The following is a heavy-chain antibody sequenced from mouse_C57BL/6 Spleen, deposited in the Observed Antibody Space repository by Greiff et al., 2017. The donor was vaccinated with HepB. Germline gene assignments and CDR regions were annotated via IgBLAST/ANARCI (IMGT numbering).Heavy chain of an antibody. Sequence: VQLQQSGPELVKPGASVKISCKASGYAFSSSWMNWVKQRPGKGLEWIGRIYPGDGDTNYNGKFKGKATLTADKSSSTAYMQLSSLTSEDSAVYICARSPPPYDGSSHWYFDVWGTGTTVTVSS. CDR2: IYPGDGDT. J-gene: IGHJ1*03. D-gene: IGHD1-1*01. CDR3: ARSPPPYDGSSHWYFDV. V-gene: IGHV1-82*01. CDR1: GYAFSSSW.